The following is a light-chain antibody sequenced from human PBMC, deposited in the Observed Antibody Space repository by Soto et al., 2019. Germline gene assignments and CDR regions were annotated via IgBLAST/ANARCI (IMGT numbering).Light chain of an antibody. V-gene: IGKV3-20*01. J-gene: IGKJ4*01. CDR3: QQYGSSPLT. CDR2: AAS. Sequence: EIVLTQSPGTLSLSPGERATLSCRASQSVSNNKVTWYQQTPGQAPRLLIYAASSTATGIPDRFSGSESGAGFTLTISRLEPEDFAVYYCQQYGSSPLTFGGGTKVESK. CDR1: QSVSNNK.